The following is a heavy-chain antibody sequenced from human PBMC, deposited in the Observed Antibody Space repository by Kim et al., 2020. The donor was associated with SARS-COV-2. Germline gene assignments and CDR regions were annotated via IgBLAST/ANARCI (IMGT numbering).Heavy chain of an antibody. CDR1: GGTFSSYA. CDR2: IIPIFGTA. D-gene: IGHD3-22*01. J-gene: IGHJ4*02. Sequence: SVKVSCKASGGTFSSYAISWVRQAPGQGLEWMGGIIPIFGTANYAQKFQGRVTITADESTSTAYMELSSLRSEDTAVYYCARGSMIVVVTLDYWGQGTLVTVSS. CDR3: ARGSMIVVVTLDY. V-gene: IGHV1-69*13.